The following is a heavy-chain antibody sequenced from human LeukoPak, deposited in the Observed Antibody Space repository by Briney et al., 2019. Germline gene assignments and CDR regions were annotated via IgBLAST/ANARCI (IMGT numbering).Heavy chain of an antibody. CDR2: IYHSGST. J-gene: IGHJ5*02. CDR3: ARVGPMVVTHWFDP. CDR1: GGSISSAGYS. D-gene: IGHD4-23*01. Sequence: PSQTLSLTCAVSGGSISSAGYSWSWIRQPPGKGLEWIGYIYHSGSTHYNPSLKSRVTLSVDRSKNQFSLNLSSVTAADTAMYYCARVGPMVVTHWFDPWGQGTLVTVSS. V-gene: IGHV4-30-2*01.